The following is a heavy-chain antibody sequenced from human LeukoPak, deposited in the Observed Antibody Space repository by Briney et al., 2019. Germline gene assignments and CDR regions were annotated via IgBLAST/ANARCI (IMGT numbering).Heavy chain of an antibody. V-gene: IGHV3-7*05. CDR1: GFTFSNYW. J-gene: IGHJ4*02. CDR3: TKDTGGRRGLFDY. D-gene: IGHD3-16*01. CDR2: INQDGSEK. Sequence: GGSLRLSCAASGFTFSNYWMSWVRQAPGKGLEWVANINQDGSEKCYVDSVKGRFTISRDNSKNSLYLQMTSLRPEDTALYYCTKDTGGRRGLFDYWGQGALVTVSS.